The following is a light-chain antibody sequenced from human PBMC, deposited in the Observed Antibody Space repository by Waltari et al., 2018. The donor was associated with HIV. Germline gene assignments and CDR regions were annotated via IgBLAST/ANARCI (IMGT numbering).Light chain of an antibody. CDR3: QAWGNNTVV. CDR2: QVR. V-gene: IGLV3-1*01. Sequence: SYDLTQAPSLSVSPGQAAKILCSGFNLSNNYVSWYQQKPGQFPLLLIFQVRKRPTGIPERFSGSSSENTATLTISGTQSVDEADYFCQAWGNNTVVFGGGTKLTVL. CDR1: NLSNNY. J-gene: IGLJ2*01.